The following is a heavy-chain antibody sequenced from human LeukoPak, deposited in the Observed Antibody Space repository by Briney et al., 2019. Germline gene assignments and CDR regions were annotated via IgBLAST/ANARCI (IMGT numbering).Heavy chain of an antibody. V-gene: IGHV4-34*01. J-gene: IGHJ4*02. CDR2: INHSGST. D-gene: IGHD6-19*01. Sequence: SETLSLTCAVYGGSFSGYYWSWIRQPPGKGLEWIGEINHSGSTNYNPSLKSRVTISVDTSKNQFSLKLSSVTAADTAVYYCARVFPATWYSSGWYVFDYWGQGTLVTVSS. CDR1: GGSFSGYY. CDR3: ARVFPATWYSSGWYVFDY.